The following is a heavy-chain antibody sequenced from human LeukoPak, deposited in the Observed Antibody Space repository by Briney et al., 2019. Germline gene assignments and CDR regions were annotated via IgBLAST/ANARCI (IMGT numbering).Heavy chain of an antibody. J-gene: IGHJ4*02. CDR2: LIGSSGST. D-gene: IGHD5-12*01. V-gene: IGHV3-23*01. CDR1: GFTFSSYW. Sequence: PGGSLRLSCAASGFTFSSYWMHWVRQAPGKGLEWVSVLIGSSGSTDYADSVKGRFTISRDNSKNTVFLQMNSLRAEDTAIYYCAKGAYDYIEIGYFDSWGQGTLVTVSS. CDR3: AKGAYDYIEIGYFDS.